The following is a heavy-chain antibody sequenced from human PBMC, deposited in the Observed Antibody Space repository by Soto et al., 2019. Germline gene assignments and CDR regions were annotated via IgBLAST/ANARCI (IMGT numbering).Heavy chain of an antibody. CDR3: AKDIVRYTYGACDY. D-gene: IGHD5-18*01. Sequence: HPGGSLRLSCAASGFTFNTYGMYWVRQAPGKGLEWVAAISYDGSNKYHADSAKGRFTISRDNSKNTLYLQMNSLRVEDTAVYYCAKDIVRYTYGACDYWGQGALVTVSS. V-gene: IGHV3-30*18. CDR1: GFTFNTYG. CDR2: ISYDGSNK. J-gene: IGHJ4*02.